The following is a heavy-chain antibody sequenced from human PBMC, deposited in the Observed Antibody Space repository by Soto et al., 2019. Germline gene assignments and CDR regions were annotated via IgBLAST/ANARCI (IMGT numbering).Heavy chain of an antibody. Sequence: GGSLRLSCAASGFTFSSYDMHWVRQATGKGLEWVSAIGTAGDTYYPGSVKGRFTISRENAKNSLYLQMNSLRAGDTAVYYCARAPASSGYYPYYYYYYMDVWGKGTTVTVSS. D-gene: IGHD3-22*01. J-gene: IGHJ6*03. CDR3: ARAPASSGYYPYYYYYYMDV. CDR1: GFTFSSYD. CDR2: IGTAGDT. V-gene: IGHV3-13*01.